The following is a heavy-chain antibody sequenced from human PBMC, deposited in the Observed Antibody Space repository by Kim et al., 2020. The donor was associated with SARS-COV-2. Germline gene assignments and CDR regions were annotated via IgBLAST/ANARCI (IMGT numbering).Heavy chain of an antibody. D-gene: IGHD6-19*01. V-gene: IGHV3-23*01. Sequence: DSVKGRFTISRDNSKNTLYLLMNSLRAEDTAVYYCAKGAPRYSSGWIFDYWGQGTLVTVSS. J-gene: IGHJ4*02. CDR3: AKGAPRYSSGWIFDY.